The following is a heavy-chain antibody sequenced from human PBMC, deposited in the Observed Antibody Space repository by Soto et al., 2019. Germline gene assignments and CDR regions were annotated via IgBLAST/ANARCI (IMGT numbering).Heavy chain of an antibody. Sequence: EVQLVESGGGLVKPGGSLRLSCAASGFTFSSYSMNSVRQAPGKGLEWVSSISSSSSYIYYADSVKGRFTISRDNAKNSLYLQMNSLRDEDTAVYYCARGRGVGTGVEYWGQGTLVTVSS. CDR1: GFTFSSYS. CDR3: ARGRGVGTGVEY. CDR2: ISSSSSYI. J-gene: IGHJ4*02. V-gene: IGHV3-21*01. D-gene: IGHD7-27*01.